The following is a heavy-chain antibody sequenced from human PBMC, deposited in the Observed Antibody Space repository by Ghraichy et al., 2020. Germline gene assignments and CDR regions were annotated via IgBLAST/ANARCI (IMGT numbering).Heavy chain of an antibody. CDR1: GFTFSSYW. J-gene: IGHJ4*02. CDR3: AKTGGVNYYDSSGYLNY. CDR2: IKQDESEK. D-gene: IGHD3-22*01. Sequence: GGSLRLSCVASGFTFSSYWMAWVRQAPGKGLEWVANIKQDESEKYYVDSVKGRFTISRDNAENSLYLQTNSLRAEDTAVYYCAKTGGVNYYDSSGYLNYWGQGTLVTVSS. V-gene: IGHV3-7*03.